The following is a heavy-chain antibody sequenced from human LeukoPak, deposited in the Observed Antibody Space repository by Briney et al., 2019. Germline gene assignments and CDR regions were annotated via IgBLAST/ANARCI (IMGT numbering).Heavy chain of an antibody. Sequence: GRSLRLSCAASGFTVSSNYMSWVRQARGQGLEWVSVIYSGGSTYYADSVKGRVTISRDNSKNTLYLQMNSLRAEDTAVYYCARARYYYGSGPSWVYYYGMDVWGPGTTVTVSS. CDR1: GFTVSSNY. V-gene: IGHV3-66*01. D-gene: IGHD3-10*01. J-gene: IGHJ6*02. CDR3: ARARYYYGSGPSWVYYYGMDV. CDR2: IYSGGST.